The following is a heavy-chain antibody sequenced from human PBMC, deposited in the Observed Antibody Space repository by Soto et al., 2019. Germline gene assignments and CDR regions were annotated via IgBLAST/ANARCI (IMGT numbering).Heavy chain of an antibody. CDR1: GGSISSYY. D-gene: IGHD5-18*01. V-gene: IGHV4-59*01. Sequence: PSETLSLTCTVSGGSISSYYWSWIRQPPGKGLEWIGYIYYSGSTNYNPSLKSRVTISVDTSKNQFSLKLSSVTAADTAVYYCARPSRGYSYGYDYWGQGTLVTVPS. CDR3: ARPSRGYSYGYDY. CDR2: IYYSGST. J-gene: IGHJ4*02.